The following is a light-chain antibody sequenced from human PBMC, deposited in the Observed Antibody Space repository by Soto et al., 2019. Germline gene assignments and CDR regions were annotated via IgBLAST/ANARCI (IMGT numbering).Light chain of an antibody. CDR3: QQYDDLPVT. CDR2: AAS. Sequence: EIVLTQSPGTLSLSPGERATLFCRASQGVSRSYFAWYQQKPGQAPRLLIYAASSRATGVPDRFSGSGSGTDFTLTISRLEPEDIGTYFCQQYDDLPVTFGGGTKVGIK. V-gene: IGKV3-20*01. J-gene: IGKJ4*01. CDR1: QGVSRSY.